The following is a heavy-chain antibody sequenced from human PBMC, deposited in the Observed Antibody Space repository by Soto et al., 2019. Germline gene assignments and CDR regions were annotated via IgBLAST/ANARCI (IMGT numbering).Heavy chain of an antibody. Sequence: SETLSLTCTVSGGSISSSSYYWGWIRQPPGKGLEWIGSIYYSGSTYYNPSLKSRVTISVDTSKNQFSLKLSSVTAADTAVYYCARVSDAPTVTLFDYWGQGTLVTVSS. CDR2: IYYSGST. J-gene: IGHJ4*02. V-gene: IGHV4-39*07. CDR3: ARVSDAPTVTLFDY. D-gene: IGHD4-4*01. CDR1: GGSISSSSYY.